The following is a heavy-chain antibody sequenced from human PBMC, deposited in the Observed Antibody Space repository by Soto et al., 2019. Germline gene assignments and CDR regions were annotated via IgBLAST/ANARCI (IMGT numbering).Heavy chain of an antibody. CDR2: IYPGDSDT. CDR3: ARRAGSSGWYDKYYFDY. J-gene: IGHJ4*02. Sequence: GESLKISCKGSGYSFTSYWIGWVRQMPGKGLEWMGIIYPGDSDTRYSPSFQGQVTISADKSISTAYLQWSSLKASDTAMYYCARRAGSSGWYDKYYFDYWGQGTLVTVSS. V-gene: IGHV5-51*01. D-gene: IGHD6-19*01. CDR1: GYSFTSYW.